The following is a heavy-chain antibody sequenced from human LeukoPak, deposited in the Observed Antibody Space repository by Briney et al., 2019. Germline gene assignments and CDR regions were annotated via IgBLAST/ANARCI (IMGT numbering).Heavy chain of an antibody. J-gene: IGHJ4*02. D-gene: IGHD1-26*01. V-gene: IGHV3-21*01. CDR3: ARVGWELAYFDY. CDR1: GFTFSSYS. Sequence: GGSLRLSCAASGFTFSSYSMNWVRQAPGKGLEWVSSISSSSSYIYYADSVKGRFTISRDNAKNSLYLQMNSLRAEDTALYYCARVGWELAYFDYWGQGTLVTVSS. CDR2: ISSSSSYI.